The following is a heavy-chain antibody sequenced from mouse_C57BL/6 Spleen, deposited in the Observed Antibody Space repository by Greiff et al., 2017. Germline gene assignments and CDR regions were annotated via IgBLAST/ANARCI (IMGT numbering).Heavy chain of an antibody. V-gene: IGHV3-6*01. D-gene: IGHD2-4*01. CDR1: GYSITSGYY. CDR3: ARGGDYDYYAMDY. CDR2: ISYDGSN. Sequence: DVQLQESGPGLVKPSQSLSLTCSVTGYSITSGYYWNWIRQFPGNKLEWMGYISYDGSNNYNPSLKNRISITRDTSKNQFFLKLNSVTTEDTATYYGARGGDYDYYAMDYWGQGTSVTVSS. J-gene: IGHJ4*01.